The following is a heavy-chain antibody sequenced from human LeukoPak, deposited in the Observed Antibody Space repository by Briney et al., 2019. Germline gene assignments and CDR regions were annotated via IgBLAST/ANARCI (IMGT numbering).Heavy chain of an antibody. J-gene: IGHJ3*02. CDR2: MNPNSGNT. Sequence: ASVKVSYKASGYTFTSYDINWVRQATGQGLEWMGWMNPNSGNTGYAQKFQGRVTMTRNTSISTAYMELSSLRSEDTAVYYCARVPPKTRGGAFDIWGQGTMVTVSS. V-gene: IGHV1-8*01. CDR3: ARVPPKTRGGAFDI. CDR1: GYTFTSYD. D-gene: IGHD3-10*01.